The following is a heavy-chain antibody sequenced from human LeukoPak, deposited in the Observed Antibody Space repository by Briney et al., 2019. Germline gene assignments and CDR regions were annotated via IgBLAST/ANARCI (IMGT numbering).Heavy chain of an antibody. D-gene: IGHD1-26*01. V-gene: IGHV3-23*01. CDR3: ARDKIVGATHFDS. J-gene: IGHJ4*02. Sequence: GGSLRLSCAASGFTFSSYGMSWVRQAPGKGLEWVSAISGSGGSTYYADSVKGRFTISRDNSKNTLYLQMDSLRDEDTAVYYCARDKIVGATHFDSWGQGVLVTVSS. CDR1: GFTFSSYG. CDR2: ISGSGGST.